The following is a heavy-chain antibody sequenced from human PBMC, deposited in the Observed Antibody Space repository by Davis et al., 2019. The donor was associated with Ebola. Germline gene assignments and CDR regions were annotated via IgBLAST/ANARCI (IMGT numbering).Heavy chain of an antibody. CDR2: INSDGSST. CDR1: GFTFSSYW. Sequence: GESLKISCAASGFTFSSYWMHWVRQAPGKGLVWVSRINSDGSSTTYADSVKGRFTISRDNAKNTLYLQMNRLRAEDTAVYYCARRGVPAANYYGMDVWGKGTTVTVSS. J-gene: IGHJ6*04. V-gene: IGHV3-74*01. D-gene: IGHD2-2*01. CDR3: ARRGVPAANYYGMDV.